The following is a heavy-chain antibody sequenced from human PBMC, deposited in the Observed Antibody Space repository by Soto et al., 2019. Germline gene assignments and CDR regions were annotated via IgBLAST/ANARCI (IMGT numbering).Heavy chain of an antibody. CDR3: AKTGTDGSWFDP. V-gene: IGHV2-70*04. D-gene: IGHD1-1*01. J-gene: IGHJ5*02. CDR2: IDWDDDK. CDR1: GFSLSTSGMR. Sequence: GSGPTLVNPTQTLTLTCTFSGFSLSTSGMRVSWIRQPPGKALEWLARIDWDDDKFYSTSLRTRLTISKDTSKNQVVLTMTNMDPVGTATYYCAKTGTDGSWFDPWGQGTLVTVSS.